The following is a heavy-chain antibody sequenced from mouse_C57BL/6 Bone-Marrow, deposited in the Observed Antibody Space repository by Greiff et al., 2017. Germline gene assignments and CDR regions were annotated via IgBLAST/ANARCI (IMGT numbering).Heavy chain of an antibody. CDR3: ARRYYGRSWFAY. V-gene: IGHV5-9*01. Sequence: EVMLVESGGGLVKPGGSLKLSCAASGFTFSSYTMSWVRQTPEKRLEWVATISGGGGNTYYPDSVKGRFTISRDNAKNTLYLQMSSLRSEDTALYYCARRYYGRSWFAYWGQGTLVTVSA. D-gene: IGHD1-1*01. J-gene: IGHJ3*01. CDR1: GFTFSSYT. CDR2: ISGGGGNT.